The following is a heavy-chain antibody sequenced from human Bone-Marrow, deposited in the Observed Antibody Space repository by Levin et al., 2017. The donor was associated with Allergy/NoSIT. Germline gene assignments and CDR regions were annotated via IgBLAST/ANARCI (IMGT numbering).Heavy chain of an antibody. CDR2: LSDYGSNK. V-gene: IGHV3-30*18. CDR1: GFTFKNYA. Sequence: QPGGSLRLSCSASGFTFKNYAMYWVRQAPGKGLEWVALLSDYGSNKFYADSVKDRFTISRDNSRNTVYLQMNSLTTEATGVYYCAKDRTTVFSWLCPDSWGQGTPVTVSS. CDR3: AKDRTTVFSWLCPDS. J-gene: IGHJ4*02. D-gene: IGHD4-17*01.